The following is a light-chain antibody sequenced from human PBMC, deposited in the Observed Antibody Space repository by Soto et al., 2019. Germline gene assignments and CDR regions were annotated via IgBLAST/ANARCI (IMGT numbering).Light chain of an antibody. J-gene: IGKJ4*01. V-gene: IGKV1D-8*01. CDR3: QQYYSFPLT. CDR2: AAS. Sequence: VIWLTQSPSLLSASTGDRVTISCRMSQGISIYLAWYQKKPGKAPELLIYAASTLQSGVPSRFSGSGSGTDFTLTISCLQSEDFATYYCQQYYSFPLTFGGGTKVESK. CDR1: QGISIY.